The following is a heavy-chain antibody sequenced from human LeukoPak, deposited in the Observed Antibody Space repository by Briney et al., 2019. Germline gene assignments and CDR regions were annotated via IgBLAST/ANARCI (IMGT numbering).Heavy chain of an antibody. CDR2: ISSDGGST. Sequence: GGSLRLSCAASEFTFSSYRMHWVRHAPGKGLVWVSRISSDGGSTSYADSVKGRFTISRDDAKNTLYLQMNSLRAEDTAVYHCARDRGNSGSYWTFDYWGQGTLVTVSS. CDR1: EFTFSSYR. D-gene: IGHD1-26*01. V-gene: IGHV3-74*01. CDR3: ARDRGNSGSYWTFDY. J-gene: IGHJ4*02.